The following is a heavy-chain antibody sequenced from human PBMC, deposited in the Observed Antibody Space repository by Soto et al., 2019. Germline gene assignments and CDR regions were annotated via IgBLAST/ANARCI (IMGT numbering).Heavy chain of an antibody. V-gene: IGHV5-51*01. CDR3: ARQRGDTIFGVVRDDTWLGP. D-gene: IGHD3-3*01. J-gene: IGHJ5*02. Sequence: PGESLKISCKGSGYSFTSYWIGWVRQMPGKGLEWMGIIYPGDSDTRYSPSFQGQVTISADKSISTAYLQWSSLKASDTAVYYCARQRGDTIFGVVRDDTWLGPCGKVPLVTVSS. CDR1: GYSFTSYW. CDR2: IYPGDSDT.